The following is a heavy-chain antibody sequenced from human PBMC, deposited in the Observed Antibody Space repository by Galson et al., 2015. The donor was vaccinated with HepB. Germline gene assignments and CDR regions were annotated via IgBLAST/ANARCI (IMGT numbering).Heavy chain of an antibody. J-gene: IGHJ6*02. CDR1: GDSVPSNSAV. D-gene: IGHD4-17*01. CDR2: TYFSAKWHT. Sequence: AITGDSVPSNSAVWHWIRQSPSRGREWLGRTYFSAKWHTDYVLSVKSRININADISQNHYSLQLSSVTSDDTAVYYCAYGSDVWGQGTTVIVSS. V-gene: IGHV6-1*01. CDR3: AYGSDV.